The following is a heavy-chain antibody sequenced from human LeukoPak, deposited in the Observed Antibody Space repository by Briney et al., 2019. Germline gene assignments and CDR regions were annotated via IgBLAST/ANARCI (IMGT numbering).Heavy chain of an antibody. CDR3: ARVWIDGGNSEYYFDY. Sequence: RSSETLSLTCTVSGGSISSYYWSWIRQPPGKGLEWIGYIYYSGSTNYNPSLKSRVTISVDTSKNQFSLKLSSVTAADTAVYYCARVWIDGGNSEYYFDYWGQGTLVTVSS. CDR1: GGSISSYY. J-gene: IGHJ4*02. D-gene: IGHD4-23*01. V-gene: IGHV4-59*01. CDR2: IYYSGST.